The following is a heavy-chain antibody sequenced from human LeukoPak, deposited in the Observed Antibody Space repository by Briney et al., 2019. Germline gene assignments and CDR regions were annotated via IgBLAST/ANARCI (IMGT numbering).Heavy chain of an antibody. V-gene: IGHV4-4*07. J-gene: IGHJ3*02. CDR3: ARTGYYDSSGYRHYDAFDI. D-gene: IGHD3-22*01. CDR1: GGSISSCY. Sequence: SETLSLTCTVSGGSISSCYWSWIRQPAGKGLEWIGRIYTSGSTNYNPSLKSRVTMSVDTSKNQFSLKLSSVTAADTAVYYCARTGYYDSSGYRHYDAFDIWGQGTMVTVSS. CDR2: IYTSGST.